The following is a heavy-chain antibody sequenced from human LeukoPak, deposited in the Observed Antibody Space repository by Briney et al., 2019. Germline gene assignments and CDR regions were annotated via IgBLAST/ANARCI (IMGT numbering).Heavy chain of an antibody. CDR1: GGSISSGGYY. CDR2: IYHSGST. V-gene: IGHV4-30-2*01. Sequence: SETLSLTCTVSGGSISSGGYYWSWIRQPPGKGLEWIGYIYHSGSTYYNPSLKSRVTISVDRSKNQFSLKLSSVTAADTAVYYCAKVPSGGKERSPHCSSTSCYSGLGLWGQGTLVTVSS. J-gene: IGHJ4*02. D-gene: IGHD2-2*01. CDR3: AKVPSGGKERSPHCSSTSCYSGLGL.